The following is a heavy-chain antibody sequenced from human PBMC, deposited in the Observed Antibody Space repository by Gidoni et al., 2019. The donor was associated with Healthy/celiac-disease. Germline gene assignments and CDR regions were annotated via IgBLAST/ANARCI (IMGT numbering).Heavy chain of an antibody. Sequence: QVQLHESGPGLVKPSQTLSLTRTVPGGPTSSGGYYWSWIRQHPGKGLEWIGYIYYSGSNYYNPSLKSRVTISVDTSKSQFSLKLSSVTAADTAVCCCARDQIAADAFDIWGQGTMVAVSS. CDR1: GGPTSSGGYY. J-gene: IGHJ3*02. CDR3: ARDQIAADAFDI. D-gene: IGHD6-13*01. CDR2: IYYSGSN. V-gene: IGHV4-31*03.